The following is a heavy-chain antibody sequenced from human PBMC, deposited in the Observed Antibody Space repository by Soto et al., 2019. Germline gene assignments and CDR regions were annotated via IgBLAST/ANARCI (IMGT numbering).Heavy chain of an antibody. J-gene: IGHJ6*02. Sequence: QVQLVQSGAEVKKPGASVKVSCKASGYTFTSYDINWVRQATGQGLEWMGWMNPNSGNTGYAQKFQGRVTMTRNTSISTSYMELSSLRSEDTAVYYCASFSQLPSSEGGGMDVWGQGTTVTVSS. V-gene: IGHV1-8*01. CDR2: MNPNSGNT. CDR1: GYTFTSYD. CDR3: ASFSQLPSSEGGGMDV. D-gene: IGHD2-2*01.